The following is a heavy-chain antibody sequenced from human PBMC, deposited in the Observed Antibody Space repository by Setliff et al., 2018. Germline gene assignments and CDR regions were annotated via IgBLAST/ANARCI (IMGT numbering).Heavy chain of an antibody. D-gene: IGHD6-13*01. J-gene: IGHJ5*01. CDR3: ARDPASPAAAGGRCYWTWLDS. Sequence: SETLSLTCTVSGGSISDNNYYWGWIRQSPGKELEWIGYIYTSGSTNYNPSLKSRVTISVDTSKNQFSLKLSSVTAADTAVYYCARDPASPAAAGGRCYWTWLDSWAQGTLVTVSS. CDR1: GGSISDNNYY. CDR2: IYTSGST. V-gene: IGHV4-61*05.